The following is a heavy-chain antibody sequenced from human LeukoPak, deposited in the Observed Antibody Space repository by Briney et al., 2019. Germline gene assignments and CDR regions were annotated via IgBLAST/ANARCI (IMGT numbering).Heavy chain of an antibody. V-gene: IGHV3-53*01. J-gene: IGHJ4*02. D-gene: IGHD2-15*01. CDR3: ASRHCSGGGCYFAGADPFDY. CDR1: GFTVSSTY. CDR2: IYSCGNI. Sequence: PGGSLRLSCAASGFTVSSTYMSWVRQAPGKGLEWVSGIYSCGNIYYIDSVKGRFTNSRDTFKNTLYLQMNSLRAEDTAVYFCASRHCSGGGCYFAGADPFDYWGQGTLVTVSS.